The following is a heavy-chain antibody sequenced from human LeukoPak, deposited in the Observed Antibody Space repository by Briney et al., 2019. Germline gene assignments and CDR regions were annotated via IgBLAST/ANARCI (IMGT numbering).Heavy chain of an antibody. J-gene: IGHJ6*02. D-gene: IGHD3-10*01. CDR3: AGNPYYYGSGSYSYGMDV. CDR2: ISSSSSYI. Sequence: GRSLRLSCAASGVTFSSYSMNWVREGPGEGVEWGSGISSSSSYIYYADSVKGRFTISRDNAKNSLYLQMNSLRAEDTAVYYCAGNPYYYGSGSYSYGMDVWGQGTTVTVSS. CDR1: GVTFSSYS. V-gene: IGHV3-21*01.